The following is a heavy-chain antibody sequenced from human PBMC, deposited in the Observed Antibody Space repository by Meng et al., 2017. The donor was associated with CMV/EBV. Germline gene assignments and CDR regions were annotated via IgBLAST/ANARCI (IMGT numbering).Heavy chain of an antibody. CDR1: GVSFNIYS. D-gene: IGHD3/OR15-3a*01. V-gene: IGHV3-48*04. CDR2: ISSGFSGR. CDR3: ARDRDWAFDY. J-gene: IGHJ4*02. Sequence: GGSLRLSCAVSGVSFNIYSVNWVRQGPGKGLEWLSYISSGFSGRQYADSVKGRFTISTDSDKSLLFLEMNNLRAEDTAVYYGARDRDWAFDYWGQGTLVTVSS.